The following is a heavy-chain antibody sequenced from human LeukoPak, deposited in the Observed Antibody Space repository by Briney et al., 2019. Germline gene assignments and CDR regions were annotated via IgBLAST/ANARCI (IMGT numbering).Heavy chain of an antibody. CDR1: GGSISSSSYY. CDR3: ARLRSGYDLFDY. Sequence: SETLSLTCTVSGGSISSSSYYWGWIRQPPGKGLEWIGSIYYSGSTYYNPSLKSRVTISVDTSKNQFSLKLSSVTAADTAVYYCARLRSGYDLFDYWGQGTLVTVSS. J-gene: IGHJ4*02. CDR2: IYYSGST. V-gene: IGHV4-39*01. D-gene: IGHD5-12*01.